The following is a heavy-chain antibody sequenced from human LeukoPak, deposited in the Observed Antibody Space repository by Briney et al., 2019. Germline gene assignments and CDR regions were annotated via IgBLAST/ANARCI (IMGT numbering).Heavy chain of an antibody. CDR3: GRGTIAVVAADLRTDQ. V-gene: IGHV1-2*02. D-gene: IGHD2-15*01. J-gene: IGHJ4*02. CDR2: INPNSGGT. Sequence: EASVKVSCKASGYTFTSYGISWVRQAPGQGLEWMAWINPNSGGTNSAQKFQGRVTMTRDTSISTAYMELSSLTFDDTAVYYCGRGTIAVVAADLRTDQWGQGTLVIVSS. CDR1: GYTFTSYG.